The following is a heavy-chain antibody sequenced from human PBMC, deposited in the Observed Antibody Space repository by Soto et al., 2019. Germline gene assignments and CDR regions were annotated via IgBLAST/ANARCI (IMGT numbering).Heavy chain of an antibody. D-gene: IGHD3-10*01. CDR2: MYNSGST. V-gene: IGHV4-59*08. CDR3: ASMGYHYGSGSYPLDY. J-gene: IGHJ4*02. CDR1: GGSISSYY. Sequence: SETLSLTCTVSGGSISSYYWTWIRQPPGKGLEWIGFMYNSGSTHYNPSLKSRVTISLDTSKDQFSLNLRSVTAADTAVYYCASMGYHYGSGSYPLDYWGQGTLVTVSS.